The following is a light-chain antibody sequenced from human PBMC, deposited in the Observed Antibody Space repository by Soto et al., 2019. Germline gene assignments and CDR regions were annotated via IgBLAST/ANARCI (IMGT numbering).Light chain of an antibody. V-gene: IGLV1-44*01. CDR2: SNN. CDR3: AAWDDSLSWL. CDR1: SSNIGSNT. Sequence: QSVLTQPPSASGTPGQRVTISCSGSSSNIGSNTVNWYQQLPGTAPKHLIFSNNQRPSGVPDRFSGSKSGTSASLAISGLQPEDEADYYCAAWDDSLSWLFGGGTKVTVL. J-gene: IGLJ3*02.